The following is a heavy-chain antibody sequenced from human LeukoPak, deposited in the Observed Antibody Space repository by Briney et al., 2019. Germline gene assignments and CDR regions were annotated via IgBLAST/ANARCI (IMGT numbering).Heavy chain of an antibody. CDR2: IFHSGST. CDR1: GGSISSGSYY. J-gene: IGHJ6*02. D-gene: IGHD6-13*01. Sequence: SETLSLTCTVSGGSISSGSYYWGWIRQPPGKGLEWIGSIFHSGSTYYNPSLESRVTISVDTSKNQFSLKLTSVTAADTALYYCTRSGLTGMRQYPRAAYYYYGMDVWGQGTAVTVSS. V-gene: IGHV4-39*07. CDR3: TRSGLTGMRQYPRAAYYYYGMDV.